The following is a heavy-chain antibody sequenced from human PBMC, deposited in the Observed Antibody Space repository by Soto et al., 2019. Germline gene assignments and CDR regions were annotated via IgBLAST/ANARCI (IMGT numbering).Heavy chain of an antibody. Sequence: EVQLLESGGGLVQPGGSLRLSCAASGFTFSSYAMSWVRQAPGKGLEWVSAISGSGGSTYYADSVKGRFTISRDNSKNMKYLQMNSLNAADTAVDYCAKDSGGSDAFDIWGQGTMVTVSS. CDR2: ISGSGGST. D-gene: IGHD3-10*01. CDR1: GFTFSSYA. CDR3: AKDSGGSDAFDI. J-gene: IGHJ3*02. V-gene: IGHV3-23*01.